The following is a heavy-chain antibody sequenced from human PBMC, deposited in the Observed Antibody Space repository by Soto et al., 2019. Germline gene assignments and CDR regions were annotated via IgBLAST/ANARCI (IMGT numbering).Heavy chain of an antibody. D-gene: IGHD5-12*01. J-gene: IGHJ6*01. CDR1: GGSISSGGYY. CDR3: VSSCVGCRGFKSSGMAD. CDR2: IYYSGST. V-gene: IGHV4-31*03. Sequence: SETLSLTCTVSGGSISSGGYYWNWIRQHPGKGLEWIGYIYYSGSTYYNPSLKSRVTISVDTSKNQFSLKLSSVTAADTAVYYCVSSCVGCRGFKSSGMADWWQWRTVSV.